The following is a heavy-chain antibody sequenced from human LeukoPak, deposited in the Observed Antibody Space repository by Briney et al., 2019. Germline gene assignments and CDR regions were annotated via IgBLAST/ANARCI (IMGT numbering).Heavy chain of an antibody. CDR3: ARDSGYYDSSGYLDY. V-gene: IGHV3-21*01. CDR1: GFTFSSYS. J-gene: IGHJ4*02. CDR2: TSSSSSYI. D-gene: IGHD3-22*01. Sequence: GGSLRLSCAASGFTFSSYSMNWVRQAPGKGLEWFSSTSSSSSYIYYADSVKGRFTISRDNAKNSLYLQMNSLRAEDTAVYYCARDSGYYDSSGYLDYWGQGTLVTVSS.